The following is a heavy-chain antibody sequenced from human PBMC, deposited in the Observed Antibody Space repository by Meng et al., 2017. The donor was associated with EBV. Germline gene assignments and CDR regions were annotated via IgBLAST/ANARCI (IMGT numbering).Heavy chain of an antibody. CDR3: AHIIAARPFDY. Sequence: QLTLKESGPSRVTRTQALTLNWTFCGFSLSTRGVGVGWIPQPPGKALEWLALIYWDDDKRYSPSLKSRLTITKDTSKNQVVLTMTNMDPVDAATYYCAHIIAARPFDYWGQGTLVTVSS. J-gene: IGHJ4*02. D-gene: IGHD6-6*01. V-gene: IGHV2-5*02. CDR1: GFSLSTRGVG. CDR2: IYWDDDK.